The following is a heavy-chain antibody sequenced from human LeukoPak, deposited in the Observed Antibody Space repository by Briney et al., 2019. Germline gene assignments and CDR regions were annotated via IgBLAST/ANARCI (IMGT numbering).Heavy chain of an antibody. J-gene: IGHJ3*02. CDR2: INHSGST. CDR1: GGSFSGYY. D-gene: IGHD3-22*01. Sequence: PSETLSLTCAVYGGSFSGYYWSWIRQPPGKGLEWIGEINHSGSTNYNPSLKSRVTISVDTSKNQFSLELSSVTAADTAVYYCARTLTTARAPDVFDIWGQGTMVTVSS. CDR3: ARTLTTARAPDVFDI. V-gene: IGHV4-34*01.